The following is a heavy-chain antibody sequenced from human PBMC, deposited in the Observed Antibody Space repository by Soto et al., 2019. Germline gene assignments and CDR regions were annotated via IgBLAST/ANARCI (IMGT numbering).Heavy chain of an antibody. CDR1: GFTFSSYS. V-gene: IGHV3-21*01. D-gene: IGHD3-3*01. CDR3: ARDTSGPTRGMDV. J-gene: IGHJ6*02. Sequence: EVQLVESGGGLVKPGGSLRLSCAASGFTFSSYSMNWVRQAPGKGLEWVSSISSSSSYIYYADSVKGRFTISRDNAKNSLYLQMNSLRAEDTAVYLCARDTSGPTRGMDVWGQGTTVTVSS. CDR2: ISSSSSYI.